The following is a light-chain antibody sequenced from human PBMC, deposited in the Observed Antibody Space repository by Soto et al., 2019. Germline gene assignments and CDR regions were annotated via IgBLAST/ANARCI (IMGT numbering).Light chain of an antibody. V-gene: IGKV3-11*01. CDR3: QQQDNWPCT. Sequence: CLPPLDRATLCCRASQRVSSYLAWYQQKPGQAPRLLIYDASTRAAGIPARFSGSGSGTEFTLTISSLESEDFAVYYCQQQDNWPCTFGGGTKVDIK. J-gene: IGKJ4*02. CDR1: QRVSSY. CDR2: DAS.